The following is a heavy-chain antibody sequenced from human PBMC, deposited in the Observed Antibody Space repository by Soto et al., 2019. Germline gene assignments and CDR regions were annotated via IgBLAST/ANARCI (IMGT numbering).Heavy chain of an antibody. CDR3: TTVHFDVLTGSFDY. J-gene: IGHJ4*02. V-gene: IGHV3-15*07. Sequence: EVHLVESGGGLVKPGGSLRLSCAASGFTFGNAWMNWFRQAPGKGLEWVGRIKSKIHGGTTDYAAPVRGRFTISRDDSNNTLFLQMNSLKTEDAAVYYCTTVHFDVLTGSFDYWGQGTLVTVSS. CDR2: IKSKIHGGTT. CDR1: GFTFGNAW. D-gene: IGHD3-9*01.